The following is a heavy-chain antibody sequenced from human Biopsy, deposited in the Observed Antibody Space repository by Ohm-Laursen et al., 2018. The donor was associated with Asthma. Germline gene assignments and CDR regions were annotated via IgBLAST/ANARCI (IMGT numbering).Heavy chain of an antibody. V-gene: IGHV4-31*03. CDR3: ARGRGYCRDGNCYNYYFEN. CDR2: IDYSGTT. CDR1: GASISRGGYY. Sequence: SQTLSLTCTVPGASISRGGYYWSWIRHHPGSGLEWIGYIDYSGTTYYNPSLKSRVSLSPDTSKNQFSLRLSSLTAADTAVYYCARGRGYCRDGNCYNYYFENWGQGTLVTVSS. D-gene: IGHD2-15*01. J-gene: IGHJ4*02.